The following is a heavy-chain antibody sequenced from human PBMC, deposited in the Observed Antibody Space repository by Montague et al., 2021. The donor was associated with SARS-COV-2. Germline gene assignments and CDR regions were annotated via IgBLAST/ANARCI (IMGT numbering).Heavy chain of an antibody. D-gene: IGHD6-19*01. CDR3: ARDHGTGWFTFDY. V-gene: IGHV3-53*04. J-gene: IGHJ4*02. Sequence: SLRLSCAASGFTFSSYAMHWVRQAPGKGLEWVSVIYSGGSTYYADSVKGRFTISRHNSKNTLYLQMNSLRAEDTAVYYCARDHGTGWFTFDYWGQGTLVTVSS. CDR2: IYSGGST. CDR1: GFTFSSYA.